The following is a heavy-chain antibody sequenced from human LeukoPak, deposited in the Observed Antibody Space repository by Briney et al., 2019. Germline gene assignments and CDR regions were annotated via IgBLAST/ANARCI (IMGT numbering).Heavy chain of an antibody. D-gene: IGHD2-21*01. CDR3: ARAGPYYFDY. CDR2: IYSGGST. CDR1: GFTFITYA. J-gene: IGHJ4*02. Sequence: PGGSLRLSCAASGFTFITYAMSWVRQAPGEWLEWVSVIYSGGSTYCADSVKGRFTISRDNSKNTLYLQMNSLRAEDTAVYYCARAGPYYFDYWGQGTLVTVSS. V-gene: IGHV3-53*01.